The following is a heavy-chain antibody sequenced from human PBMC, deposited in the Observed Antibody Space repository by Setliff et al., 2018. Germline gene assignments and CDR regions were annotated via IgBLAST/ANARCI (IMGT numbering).Heavy chain of an antibody. Sequence: LSLTCAVYDGSFSDYYWSWIRQPPGKGLEWIGEINHYGSTKYKSSLKSRVTISVDASKNQSSLKLNSVTAADTAVYYCARRWNFGPYGSGIHDGFDMWGQGTMVTVSS. D-gene: IGHD3-10*01. CDR2: INHYGST. V-gene: IGHV4-34*01. CDR3: ARRWNFGPYGSGIHDGFDM. J-gene: IGHJ3*02. CDR1: DGSFSDYY.